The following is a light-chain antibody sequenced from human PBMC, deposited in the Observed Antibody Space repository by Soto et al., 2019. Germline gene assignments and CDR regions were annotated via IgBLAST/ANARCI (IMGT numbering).Light chain of an antibody. CDR2: GAS. Sequence: SQSVSSSSLAWYQQKPGQAPRLLIYGASSRATGIPDRFSGSGSGAGIPLTSTIPESEHFAAYDCQQYGRCPMACGRGTRLEIK. V-gene: IGKV3-20*01. J-gene: IGKJ5*01. CDR1: QSVSSSS. CDR3: QQYGRCPMA.